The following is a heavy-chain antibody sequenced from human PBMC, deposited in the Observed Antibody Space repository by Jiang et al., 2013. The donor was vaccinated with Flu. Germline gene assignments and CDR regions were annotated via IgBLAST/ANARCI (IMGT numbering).Heavy chain of an antibody. J-gene: IGHJ4*02. CDR2: LYFDGRT. CDR1: GGSIRNDYC. V-gene: IGHV4-39*01. D-gene: IGHD6-13*01. Sequence: KPSETLSLTCTVSGGSIRNDYCWGWIRQPPGKGLEWIGSLYFDGRTNYNPSLKSRVAISVDTSKNQLSLKLTSVTAADTAVYYCAGPITGIWYTVYWGQGRLVTVSS. CDR3: AGPITGIWYTVY.